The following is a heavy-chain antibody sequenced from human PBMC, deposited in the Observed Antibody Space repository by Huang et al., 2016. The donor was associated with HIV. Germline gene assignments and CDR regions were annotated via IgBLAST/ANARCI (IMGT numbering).Heavy chain of an antibody. V-gene: IGHV1-69*01. CDR3: AVLVGKSQGKVYDVDY. J-gene: IGHJ4*02. CDR1: GGTCKRCM. Sequence: QVHLAQSGAEVKKPGSSVIVSCKASGGTCKRCMISCVRQAPGQGIEWVGGIIPMFGTESYGQKFKGKLARTAEEDTTTAEMEQRSLKSEDTAVYSCAVLVGKSQGKVYDVDYWGQGSLVMVSP. D-gene: IGHD6-6*01. CDR2: IIPMFGTE.